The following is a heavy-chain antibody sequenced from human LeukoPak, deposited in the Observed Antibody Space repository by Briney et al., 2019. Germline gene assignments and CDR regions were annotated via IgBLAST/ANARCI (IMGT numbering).Heavy chain of an antibody. V-gene: IGHV4-34*01. CDR3: ARGYYSGSCTG. CDR2: INHSGST. Sequence: SETLSLTCAVYGGSFSGYYWSWIRQPPGKGLEWIGEINHSGSTNYNPSLKSRVTISVDTSKNQFSLKLSSVTAADTAVYYCARGYYSGSCTGWGQGTPVTVSS. J-gene: IGHJ4*02. CDR1: GGSFSGYY. D-gene: IGHD1-26*01.